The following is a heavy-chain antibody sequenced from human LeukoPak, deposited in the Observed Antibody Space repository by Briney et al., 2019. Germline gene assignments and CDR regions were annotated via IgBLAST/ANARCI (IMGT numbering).Heavy chain of an antibody. V-gene: IGHV4-59*01. CDR3: ARTPRDYDSSGYQENWFDP. CDR1: GGSISSYY. CDR2: IYYSGST. Sequence: KPSETLSLTCTVSGGSISSYYWSWIRQPPGKGLEWIGYIYYSGSTNYNPSLKSRVTISVDTSKNQFSLKLSSVTAADTAVYYCARTPRDYDSSGYQENWFDPWGQGTLVTVSS. J-gene: IGHJ5*02. D-gene: IGHD3-22*01.